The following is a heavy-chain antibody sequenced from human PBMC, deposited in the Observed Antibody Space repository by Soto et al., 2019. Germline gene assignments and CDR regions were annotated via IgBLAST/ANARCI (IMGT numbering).Heavy chain of an antibody. CDR2: ISGSGGST. D-gene: IGHD2-15*01. Sequence: GGSLRLSCAASGFTFSSYAMSWVRQAPGKGLEWVSAISGSGGSTYYADSVKGRFTISRDNSKNTLYLQMNSLRAEDTAVYYCAKDDYTAYCSGGSCYSDYWGQGTLVTVSS. CDR3: AKDDYTAYCSGGSCYSDY. CDR1: GFTFSSYA. V-gene: IGHV3-23*01. J-gene: IGHJ4*02.